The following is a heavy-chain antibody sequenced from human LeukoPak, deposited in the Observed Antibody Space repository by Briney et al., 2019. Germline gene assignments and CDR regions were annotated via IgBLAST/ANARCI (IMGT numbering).Heavy chain of an antibody. J-gene: IGHJ4*02. CDR2: ISGSGGST. CDR1: GFTFSSYA. D-gene: IGHD3-10*01. Sequence: GGSLRLSCAASGFTFSSYAMSWVRQAPGKRLEWVSAISGSGGSTYYADSVKGRFTISRDNSKNTLYLQMSSLRADDTALFYCAKPAYYSDSGSFPTQYYFDYWGQGTLVTVSS. CDR3: AKPAYYSDSGSFPTQYYFDY. V-gene: IGHV3-23*01.